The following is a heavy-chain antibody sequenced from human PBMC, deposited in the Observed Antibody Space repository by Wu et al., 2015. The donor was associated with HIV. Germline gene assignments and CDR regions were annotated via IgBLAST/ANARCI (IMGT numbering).Heavy chain of an antibody. Sequence: QVHLVQSGAEVKKPGSSVKVSCKTSGDTFKYYAMNWVRQAPGQGLEWMGRIIPMLGIANYAQIFKGRFTITADRFTNTAYMELSSLRSDDTAVYYCARNQKYSHPSYYYYYYMDVWGKGTTVIVSS. V-gene: IGHV1-69*04. J-gene: IGHJ6*03. CDR3: ARNQKYSHPSYYYYYYMDV. D-gene: IGHD5-12*01. CDR1: GDTFKYYA. CDR2: IIPMLGIA.